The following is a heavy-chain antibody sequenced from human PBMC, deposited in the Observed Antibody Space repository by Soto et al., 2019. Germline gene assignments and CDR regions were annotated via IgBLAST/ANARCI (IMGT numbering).Heavy chain of an antibody. Sequence: ASVKVSCKASGYTFTCYDINWVRQATGQGLEWMGWMNPNSGNTGYAQKFQGRVTMTRNTSISTAYMELSSLRSEDTAVYYCARRSDHEWLNYYYYYMDVWGKGTTVTVS. CDR1: GYTFTCYD. D-gene: IGHD6-19*01. CDR2: MNPNSGNT. J-gene: IGHJ6*03. CDR3: ARRSDHEWLNYYYYYMDV. V-gene: IGHV1-8*01.